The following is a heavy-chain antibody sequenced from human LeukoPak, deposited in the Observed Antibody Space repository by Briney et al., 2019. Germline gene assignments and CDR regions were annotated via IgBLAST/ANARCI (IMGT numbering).Heavy chain of an antibody. V-gene: IGHV4-34*01. Sequence: GSLRLSCVASGFTFSKYTMSWIRQPPGKGLEWIGEINHSGSTNYNPSLKSRVTISVDTSKNQFSLKLSSVTAADTAVYYCARGSIAARPFDYWGQGTLVTVSS. J-gene: IGHJ4*02. CDR1: GFTFSKYT. CDR3: ARGSIAARPFDY. D-gene: IGHD6-6*01. CDR2: INHSGST.